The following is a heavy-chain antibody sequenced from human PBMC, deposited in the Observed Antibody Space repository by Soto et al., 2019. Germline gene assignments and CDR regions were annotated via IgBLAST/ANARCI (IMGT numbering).Heavy chain of an antibody. CDR1: GFTFSSYA. CDR3: AKRGFSEYSSSSNGRNYYYYYMDV. J-gene: IGHJ6*03. D-gene: IGHD6-6*01. CDR2: ISGSGGST. V-gene: IGHV3-23*01. Sequence: GGSLRLSCAASGFTFSSYAMSWVRQAPGKGLEWVSAISGSGGSTYYADSVKGRFTISRDNSKNTPYVQMNSLRAQETAVYYCAKRGFSEYSSSSNGRNYYYYYMDVWGKGTTVTVSS.